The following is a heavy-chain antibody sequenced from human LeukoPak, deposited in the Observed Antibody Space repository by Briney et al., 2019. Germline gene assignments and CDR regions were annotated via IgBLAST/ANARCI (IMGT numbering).Heavy chain of an antibody. CDR1: GGSISSGSYY. CDR3: ARGLRVAGNDAFDI. Sequence: SETLSLTCTVSGGSISSGSYYWSWIRQPAGKGLEWIGRIYTSGSTNYNPSLKSRVTISVDTSKNQFSLKLSSVTAADTAVYYCARGLRVAGNDAFDIWGQGTMVTVSS. V-gene: IGHV4-61*02. CDR2: IYTSGST. D-gene: IGHD6-19*01. J-gene: IGHJ3*02.